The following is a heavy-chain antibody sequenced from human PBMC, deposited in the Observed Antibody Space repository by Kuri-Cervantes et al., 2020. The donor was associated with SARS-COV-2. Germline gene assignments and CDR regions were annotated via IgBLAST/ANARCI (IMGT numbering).Heavy chain of an antibody. D-gene: IGHD6-13*01. CDR3: AKDAGIAAAGTRYYYYYYMDV. CDR2: ISSSGSTI. Sequence: GESLKISCAASGFTFSSYSMNWVRQAPGKGLEWVSYISSSGSTIYYADSVKGRFTISRDNAKNSLYLQMNSLRAEDTAVYYCAKDAGIAAAGTRYYYYYYMDVWGKGTTVTVSS. V-gene: IGHV3-48*04. J-gene: IGHJ6*03. CDR1: GFTFSSYS.